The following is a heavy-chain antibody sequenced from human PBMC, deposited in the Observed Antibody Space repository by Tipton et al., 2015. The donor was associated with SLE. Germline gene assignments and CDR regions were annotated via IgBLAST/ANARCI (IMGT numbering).Heavy chain of an antibody. Sequence: VQLVQSGAEVKKPGESLRISCKGSGYSFTSYWISWVRQMPGKGLEWMGRIDPSDSYTNYSPSFQGHVTISADKSISTAYLQWSSLKASDTAMYYCARHRELGYCSSTSCSDYWGQGTLVTVSS. D-gene: IGHD2-2*01. J-gene: IGHJ4*02. V-gene: IGHV5-10-1*01. CDR2: IDPSDSYT. CDR3: ARHRELGYCSSTSCSDY. CDR1: GYSFTSYW.